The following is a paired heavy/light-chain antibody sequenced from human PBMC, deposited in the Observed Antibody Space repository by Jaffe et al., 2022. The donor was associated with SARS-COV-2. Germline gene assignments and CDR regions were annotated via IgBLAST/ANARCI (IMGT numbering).Heavy chain of an antibody. CDR3: ARDSDTSGVGSFDD. CDR1: DGSISSGGYY. Sequence: QVQLQESGPGLVKASQTLSLTCSVSDGSISSGGYYWNWIRQHPGKGLEWIGFMSYSGGTQYNPSLKSRLTISVDTSKNQFSLSLSSVTAADTAVYYCARDSDTSGVGSFDDWGQGTLVTVSS. V-gene: IGHV4-31*03. J-gene: IGHJ4*02. D-gene: IGHD3-10*01. CDR2: MSYSGGT.
Light chain of an antibody. CDR3: QQYYSIPYT. Sequence: DIVMTQSPDSLAVSLGERATINCKSSQSLLYSSNNKNYLTWYQQKPGQPPKLLIYWASTRESGVPDRFSGSGSGTDFTLTISSLQAEDVAVYYCQQYYSIPYTFGQGTKLEIK. CDR1: QSLLYSSNNKNY. V-gene: IGKV4-1*01. J-gene: IGKJ2*01. CDR2: WAS.